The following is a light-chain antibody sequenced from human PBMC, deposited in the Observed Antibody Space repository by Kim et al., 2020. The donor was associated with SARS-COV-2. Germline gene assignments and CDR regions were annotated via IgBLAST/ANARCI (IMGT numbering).Light chain of an antibody. CDR3: QQYYNTPYS. CDR1: QSVLYSSNNKNY. J-gene: IGKJ2*03. Sequence: TINCKSSQSVLYSSNNKNYLAGYQQKPGQPPKLLIYCASTRESGFPDLFSGGGSGKDFTHTIINLQAEYVAVYYCQQYYNTPYSFGQGTKLEI. V-gene: IGKV4-1*01. CDR2: CAS.